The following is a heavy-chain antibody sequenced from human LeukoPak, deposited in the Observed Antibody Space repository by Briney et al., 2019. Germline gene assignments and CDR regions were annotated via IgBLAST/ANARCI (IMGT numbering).Heavy chain of an antibody. D-gene: IGHD3-16*01. Sequence: GGSLRLSCAASGFTFSSYSMNWVRQAPGKGLEWVAVISFDGSNKYYADSVKGRFTISRDTSKNTLYLQMNSLRDDDTAVYYCVRDFGGARDYWGQGTLVTVSS. J-gene: IGHJ4*01. V-gene: IGHV3-30*03. CDR1: GFTFSSYS. CDR2: ISFDGSNK. CDR3: VRDFGGARDY.